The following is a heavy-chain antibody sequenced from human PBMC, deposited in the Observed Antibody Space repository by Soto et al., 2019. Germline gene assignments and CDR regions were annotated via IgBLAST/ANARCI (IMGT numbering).Heavy chain of an antibody. J-gene: IGHJ4*02. CDR3: AKSQERGGNDFKVAQ. Sequence: QVQLVESGGGMVQPGRSLRLSCAASGFTFSSYGMHWVRQAPGKRLEWVAIISVDGSTTHYVDSVKGRFTVSRDNSKNTLYVELNSLRPEYTAVYYCAKSQERGGNDFKVAQWGRGTLVTVSS. CDR1: GFTFSSYG. V-gene: IGHV3-30*18. D-gene: IGHD5-12*01. CDR2: ISVDGSTT.